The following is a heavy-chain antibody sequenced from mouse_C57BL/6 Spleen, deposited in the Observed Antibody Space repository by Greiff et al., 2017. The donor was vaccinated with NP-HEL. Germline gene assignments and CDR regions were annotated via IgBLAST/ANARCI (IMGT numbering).Heavy chain of an antibody. CDR2: ISDGGSYT. V-gene: IGHV5-4*01. CDR1: GFTFSSYA. D-gene: IGHD2-4*01. Sequence: EVQVVESGGGLVKPGGSLKLSCAASGFTFSSYAMSWVRQTPEKRLEWVATISDGGSYTYYPDNVKGRFTISRDNAKNNLYLQMSHLKSEDTAMYYCAYYEGGAMDYWGQGTSVTVSS. J-gene: IGHJ4*01. CDR3: AYYEGGAMDY.